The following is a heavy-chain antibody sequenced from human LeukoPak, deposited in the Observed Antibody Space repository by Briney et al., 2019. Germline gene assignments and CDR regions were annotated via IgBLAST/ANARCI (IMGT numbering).Heavy chain of an antibody. CDR1: GFSFSSYW. CDR2: MKQDGSEK. D-gene: IGHD2-21*02. CDR3: ARDWGDGFDY. Sequence: PGGSLRLSCAASGFSFSSYWITWVRQAPGKGLDWVASMKQDGSEKYYVDSVKGRFTISRDNAKNSLYLQMNSLRAEDTAVYYCARDWGDGFDYWGQGTLVTVSS. V-gene: IGHV3-7*01. J-gene: IGHJ4*02.